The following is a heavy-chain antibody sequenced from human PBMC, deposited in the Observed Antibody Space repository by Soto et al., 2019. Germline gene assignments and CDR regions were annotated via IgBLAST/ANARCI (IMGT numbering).Heavy chain of an antibody. CDR2: IRSKANSYAT. D-gene: IGHD3-22*01. V-gene: IGHV3-73*01. Sequence: GGSLRLSCAASGFTFSGSAMHWVRQASGKGLEWVGRIRSKANSYATAYAASVKGRFTISRDDSKNTAYLQMNSLKTEDTAVYYCTRLHGYYDGILVPWGQGTRVTVSS. J-gene: IGHJ5*02. CDR1: GFTFSGSA. CDR3: TRLHGYYDGILVP.